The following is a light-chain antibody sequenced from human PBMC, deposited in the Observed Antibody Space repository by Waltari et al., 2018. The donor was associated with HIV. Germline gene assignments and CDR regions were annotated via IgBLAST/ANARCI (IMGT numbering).Light chain of an antibody. CDR1: SSNVGHHF. CDR2: DNN. V-gene: IGLV1-51*01. Sequence: QSVLTQPPSVSAAPGQKFTISCSVSSNVGHHFVYWYQHLPGAAPKLLIYDNNNRPSGISDRFSGSKSGTSATLGITGLQTGDEADYYCGTWDPRLGSAVFGGGTKLTVL. CDR3: GTWDPRLGSAV. J-gene: IGLJ3*02.